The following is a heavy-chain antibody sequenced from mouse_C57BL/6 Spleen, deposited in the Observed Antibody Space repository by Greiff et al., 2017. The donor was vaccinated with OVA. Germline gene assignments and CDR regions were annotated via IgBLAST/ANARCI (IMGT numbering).Heavy chain of an antibody. J-gene: IGHJ1*03. D-gene: IGHD1-1*01. V-gene: IGHV1-82*01. CDR2: IYPGDGDT. Sequence: VQLQQSGPELVKPGASVKISCKASGYAFSSSWMNWVKQRPGKGLEWIGRIYPGDGDTNYNGKFKGKATLTADKSSSTAYMQLSSLTSEDSAVYFCAREDGYYGSSWYFDVWGTGTTVTVSS. CDR1: GYAFSSSW. CDR3: AREDGYYGSSWYFDV.